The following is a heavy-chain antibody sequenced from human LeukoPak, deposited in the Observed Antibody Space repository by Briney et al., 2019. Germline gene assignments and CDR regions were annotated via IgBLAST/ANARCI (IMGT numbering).Heavy chain of an antibody. V-gene: IGHV1-69*04. J-gene: IGHJ6*02. CDR1: GGTFSSYA. CDR2: NIPSLGIA. CDR3: ARSGVDFWSGYYRLHSSDYYYYYGMDV. D-gene: IGHD3-3*01. Sequence: ASVKVSCKASGGTFSSYAISWVRQAPGQGLEWMGRNIPSLGIANYAQKFQGRVTITADKSTSTAYMELSSLRSEDTAVYYCARSGVDFWSGYYRLHSSDYYYYYGMDVWGQGTTVTVSS.